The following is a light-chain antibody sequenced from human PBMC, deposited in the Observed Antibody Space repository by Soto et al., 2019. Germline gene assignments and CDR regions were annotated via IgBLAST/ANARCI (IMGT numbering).Light chain of an antibody. CDR2: GAS. CDR1: QSVTTQ. J-gene: IGKJ1*01. V-gene: IGKV3-20*01. Sequence: EIVLTPSPGTLSLSPGEGATLSCRASQSVTTQLAWYQQKPGQAPRLIIHGASRRATGVPDRITGSGSGTDFTLSISRLEPEDFAVYYCQQYGGSTRTFGQGTKVDI. CDR3: QQYGGSTRT.